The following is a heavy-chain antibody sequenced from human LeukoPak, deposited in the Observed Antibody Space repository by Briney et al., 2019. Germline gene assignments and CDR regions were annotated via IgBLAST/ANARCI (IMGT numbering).Heavy chain of an antibody. CDR2: ISEYNGNT. D-gene: IGHD3-9*01. J-gene: IGHJ6*02. V-gene: IGHV1-18*01. CDR1: GYAFTSYG. Sequence: ASVKVSCKASGYAFTSYGISWVRQAPGQGLEGMGWISEYNGNTNYAQKFQGRVTMTTDTSTSTAYMELSSLRSEDTAVYFCARGSGGYDILTGYPNYFYYGMDVWGQGTTVTVSS. CDR3: ARGSGGYDILTGYPNYFYYGMDV.